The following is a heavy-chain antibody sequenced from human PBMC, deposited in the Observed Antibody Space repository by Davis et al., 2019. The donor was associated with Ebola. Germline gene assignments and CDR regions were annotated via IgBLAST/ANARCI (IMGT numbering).Heavy chain of an antibody. CDR3: TRGFTIFGWNRFDP. V-gene: IGHV4-34*01. CDR2: INHSGST. J-gene: IGHJ5*02. Sequence: SDTLSLISAVYGGSFSGYYWSWIRQPPGKGLGWIGEINHSGSTNYNPSLKSRVTISVDTSKNQFSLKLSSVTAADTAVYYCTRGFTIFGWNRFDPWGQGTLVTVSS. D-gene: IGHD3-3*01. CDR1: GGSFSGYY.